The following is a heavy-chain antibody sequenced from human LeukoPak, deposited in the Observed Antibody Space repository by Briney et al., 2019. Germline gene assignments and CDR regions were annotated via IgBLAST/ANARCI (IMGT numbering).Heavy chain of an antibody. J-gene: IGHJ2*01. V-gene: IGHV4-34*01. Sequence: PSETLSLTCTVSGGSISSYYWSWIRQPPGKGLEWMGEINHSGSTNYNPSLKSRVTISVDTSKNQFSLKLSSVTAADTAVYYCARGKARGYSYGHWYFDLWGRGTLVTVSS. CDR2: INHSGST. D-gene: IGHD5-18*01. CDR1: GGSISSYY. CDR3: ARGKARGYSYGHWYFDL.